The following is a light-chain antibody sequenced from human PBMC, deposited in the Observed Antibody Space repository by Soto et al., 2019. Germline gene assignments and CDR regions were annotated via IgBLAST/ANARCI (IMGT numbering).Light chain of an antibody. J-gene: IGLJ2*01. V-gene: IGLV1-40*01. CDR1: SSNIGAGYD. CDR3: QSYDSSLSVV. CDR2: GNS. Sequence: QSVLTQPPSVSRAPGQRVTISCTGSSSNIGAGYDVHWYQQLPGTAPKLLIYGNSNRPSGVPDRFSGSKSGTSASLAITGLQAEDEADYYCQSYDSSLSVVFGGGTKLTVL.